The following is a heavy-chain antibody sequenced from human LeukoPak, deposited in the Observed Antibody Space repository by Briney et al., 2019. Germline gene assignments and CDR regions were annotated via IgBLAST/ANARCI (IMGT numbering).Heavy chain of an antibody. Sequence: GGSLRLSCAASGFTFSSYAMSWVRQAPGKGLEWVSAISGSGGSTYYADSVKGRFTISRDNSKNTVDLQMTSIRDEDTAVYYCAKPQGIFGVVTPFDYWGQGTLVTVSS. J-gene: IGHJ4*02. CDR2: ISGSGGST. D-gene: IGHD3-3*01. CDR3: AKPQGIFGVVTPFDY. V-gene: IGHV3-23*01. CDR1: GFTFSSYA.